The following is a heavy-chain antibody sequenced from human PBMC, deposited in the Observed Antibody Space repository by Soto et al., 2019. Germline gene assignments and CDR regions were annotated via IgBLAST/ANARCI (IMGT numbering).Heavy chain of an antibody. Sequence: QVQLVQSGAEVKKHGSSVKVSCKASGGTFSSYTISWVRQAPGQGLEWMGRIIPILGIANYAQKFQGRVTITADKSTSTAYMELSSLRSEDTAVYYCARLPSMVRGVNAFDIWGQGTMVTVSS. V-gene: IGHV1-69*02. J-gene: IGHJ3*02. CDR2: IIPILGIA. CDR1: GGTFSSYT. D-gene: IGHD3-10*01. CDR3: ARLPSMVRGVNAFDI.